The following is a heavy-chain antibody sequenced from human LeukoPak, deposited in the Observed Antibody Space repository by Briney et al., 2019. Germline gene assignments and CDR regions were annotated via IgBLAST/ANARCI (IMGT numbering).Heavy chain of an antibody. J-gene: IGHJ6*03. D-gene: IGHD3-3*01. V-gene: IGHV1-18*01. CDR1: GYTFSSYG. CDR2: ISGYNGNT. Sequence: ASVKVSCKASGYTFSSYGVTWVRQAPGQGLEWMGWISGYNGNTNYAQKLQGRVTMTTDTSTSTAYMELRSLRSDDTAVYYCARGVDFWSGYSAQYYYYMDVWGKGTTVTVFS. CDR3: ARGVDFWSGYSAQYYYYMDV.